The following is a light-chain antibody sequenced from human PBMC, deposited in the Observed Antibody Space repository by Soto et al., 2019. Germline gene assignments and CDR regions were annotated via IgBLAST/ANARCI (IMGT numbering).Light chain of an antibody. CDR3: QQFNDFPLT. CDR2: DAS. J-gene: IGKJ4*01. Sequence: IPLTQSPSSLSASVGDRVTITCRAGEDISSALAWYQQKPGKAPKLLLYDASSLDAGVPSRFSGSGSGTECTLSITSLRPEEFATYYCQQFNDFPLTFGGGTKVQIK. CDR1: EDISSA. V-gene: IGKV1D-13*01.